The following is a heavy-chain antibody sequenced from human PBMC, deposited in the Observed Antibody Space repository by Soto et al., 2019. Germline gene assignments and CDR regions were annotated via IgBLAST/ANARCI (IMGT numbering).Heavy chain of an antibody. V-gene: IGHV3-23*01. Sequence: GGSLRLSCAASGFTFSSYAMSWVRQAPGKGLEWVSAISGSGGSTYHADSVKGRFTISRDNSKNTRYLQMNSLRAEDTAVYYCTKDRSYCSGGSCPPRYGMDVWGQGTTVTVSS. CDR3: TKDRSYCSGGSCPPRYGMDV. D-gene: IGHD2-15*01. CDR2: ISGSGGST. CDR1: GFTFSSYA. J-gene: IGHJ6*02.